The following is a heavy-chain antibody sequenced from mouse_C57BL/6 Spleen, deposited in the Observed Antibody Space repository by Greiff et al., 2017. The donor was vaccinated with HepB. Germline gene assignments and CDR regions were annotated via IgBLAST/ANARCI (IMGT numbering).Heavy chain of an antibody. CDR1: GFTFSSYA. D-gene: IGHD1-3*01. CDR2: ISSGGDYI. V-gene: IGHV5-9-1*02. Sequence: DVHLVESGEGLVKPGGSLKLSCAASGFTFSSYAMSWVRQTPEKRLEWVAYISSGGDYIYYADTVKGRFTISRDNARNTLYLQMSSLKSEDTAMYYCTREEWEQEDMDYWGKGTSVTVSS. CDR3: TREEWEQEDMDY. J-gene: IGHJ4*01.